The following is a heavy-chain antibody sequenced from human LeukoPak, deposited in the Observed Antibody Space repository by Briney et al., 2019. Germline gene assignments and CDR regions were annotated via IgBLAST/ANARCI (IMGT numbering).Heavy chain of an antibody. Sequence: GGSLRLSCAASGFTFSNYAMHWVRQAPGKGLEWVALISHDGSSEYYGDSMKGRFTISRDNSRNTFYLQMNSLRAEDTAVYYCAKFSPMTASHYFDFWGQGTLVTVSS. D-gene: IGHD2-21*02. J-gene: IGHJ4*02. CDR1: GFTFSNYA. V-gene: IGHV3-30*18. CDR3: AKFSPMTASHYFDF. CDR2: ISHDGSSE.